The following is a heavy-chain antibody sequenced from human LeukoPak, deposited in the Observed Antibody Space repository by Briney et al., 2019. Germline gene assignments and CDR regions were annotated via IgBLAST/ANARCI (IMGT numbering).Heavy chain of an antibody. V-gene: IGHV4-39*07. Sequence: SETLSLACTVSGGSLSSSSYYGRWIRHPPGKGLEWIGGISYSGSTYYIPSLKSRVTISVDTSKIQFSLKLSSVTAADTAVYYCARGTITMIVRSIFFDFWGQRTLVTVSS. CDR1: GGSLSSSSYY. CDR3: ARGTITMIVRSIFFDF. D-gene: IGHD3-22*01. CDR2: ISYSGST. J-gene: IGHJ4*02.